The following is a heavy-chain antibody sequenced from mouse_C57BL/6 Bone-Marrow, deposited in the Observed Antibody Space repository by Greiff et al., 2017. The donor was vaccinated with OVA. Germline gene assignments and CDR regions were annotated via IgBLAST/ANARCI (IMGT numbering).Heavy chain of an antibody. J-gene: IGHJ4*01. Sequence: EVQVVESEGGLVQPGSSMKLSCTASGFTFSDYYMAWVRQVPEKGLEWVANINYDGSSTYYLDSLKSRFIISRDNAKNILYLQMSSLKSEDTATYYCARDYGSSYHYAMDYWGQGTSVTVSS. CDR1: GFTFSDYY. CDR2: INYDGSST. D-gene: IGHD1-1*01. V-gene: IGHV5-16*01. CDR3: ARDYGSSYHYAMDY.